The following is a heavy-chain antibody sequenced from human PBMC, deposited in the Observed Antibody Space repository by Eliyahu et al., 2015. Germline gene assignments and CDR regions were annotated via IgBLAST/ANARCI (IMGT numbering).Heavy chain of an antibody. D-gene: IGHD1-14*01. CDR2: IYHSGST. CDR3: VRSGILTPDTFYFDY. J-gene: IGHJ4*02. V-gene: IGHV4-4*02. CDR1: GXSISGSNW. Sequence: QVQLQESGPGLVKPSGTLSLTCVFSGXSISGSNWWSWVRQPPGKGLEWIGEIYHSGSTNYNPSLKSRVTMSVDKSKNQYSLKLNSVTAADTAVYYCVRSGILTPDTFYFDYWGQGTLVTVSS.